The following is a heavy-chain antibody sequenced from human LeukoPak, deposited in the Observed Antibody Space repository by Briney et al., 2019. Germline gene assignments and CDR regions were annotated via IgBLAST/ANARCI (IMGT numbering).Heavy chain of an antibody. Sequence: PGGSLRLSCAASGFTFSSYAMSWVRQAPGKGLEWVSAISGSGGSTYYADSVKGRFTISRDNSKNTLYLQMNSLRAEDTAVYYCASGIDYDFWSGYYTHWGQGTLVTVSS. V-gene: IGHV3-23*01. CDR3: ASGIDYDFWSGYYTH. D-gene: IGHD3-3*01. CDR2: ISGSGGST. CDR1: GFTFSSYA. J-gene: IGHJ4*02.